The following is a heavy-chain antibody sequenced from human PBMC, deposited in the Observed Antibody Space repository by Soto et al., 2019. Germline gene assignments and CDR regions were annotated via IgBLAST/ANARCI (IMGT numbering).Heavy chain of an antibody. D-gene: IGHD2-15*01. Sequence: QVQLVESGGGVVQPGRSLRLSCAASGFTFSSSGMHWVRQAPGKGLEWVAVIWYDGSNKYYADSVKGRFTISRDNSTNTGHLQMHSVRAEDTAAYYRARDGYGSGGRCYSVPVFAYWGQGTLVTVSS. J-gene: IGHJ4*02. CDR1: GFTFSSSG. CDR2: IWYDGSNK. V-gene: IGHV3-33*01. CDR3: ARDGYGSGGRCYSVPVFAY.